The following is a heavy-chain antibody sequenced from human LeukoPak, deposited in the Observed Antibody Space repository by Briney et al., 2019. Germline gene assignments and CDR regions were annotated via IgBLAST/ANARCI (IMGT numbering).Heavy chain of an antibody. CDR3: ARIAPPPNYYDSSGQIDY. CDR2: SYYSGST. J-gene: IGHJ4*02. CDR1: GGSISSSRYY. D-gene: IGHD3-22*01. V-gene: IGHV4-39*01. Sequence: SETLSLTCTVSGGSISSSRYYWGWVRQPPGKGLEWIGGSYYSGSTYYNPSLKSRLTISVYTDKNQFSLKLSSVTAEDTAVYYCARIAPPPNYYDSSGQIDYWGQGTLVTVSS.